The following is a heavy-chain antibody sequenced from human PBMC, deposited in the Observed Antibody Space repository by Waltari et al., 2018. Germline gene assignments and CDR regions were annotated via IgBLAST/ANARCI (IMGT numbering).Heavy chain of an antibody. CDR1: GGTFSSYA. V-gene: IGHV1-2*06. Sequence: QVQLVQSGAEVKKPGSSVKVSCKASGGTFSSYAISWVRQAPGQGLEWMGRINPNSGGTNYAQKFQGRVTMSRDTSISTAYMELSRLRSDDTAVYYCAREDGINAFDIWGQGTMVTVSS. CDR2: INPNSGGT. J-gene: IGHJ3*02. D-gene: IGHD2-15*01. CDR3: AREDGINAFDI.